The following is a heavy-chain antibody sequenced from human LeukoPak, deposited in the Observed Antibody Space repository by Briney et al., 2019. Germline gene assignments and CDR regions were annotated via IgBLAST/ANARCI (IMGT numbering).Heavy chain of an antibody. CDR2: IYYSGST. V-gene: IGHV4-59*02. CDR1: GGSVSFYY. D-gene: IGHD3-10*01. Sequence: SETLSLTCTVSGGSVSFYYWSWIRQPPGKGLEWVGYIYYSGSTNYNPSLKSRVTISVDTSKNQFSLKVSSVTAADTAVYYCARDARGSSYMDVWGQGTTVTVSS. J-gene: IGHJ6*02. CDR3: ARDARGSSYMDV.